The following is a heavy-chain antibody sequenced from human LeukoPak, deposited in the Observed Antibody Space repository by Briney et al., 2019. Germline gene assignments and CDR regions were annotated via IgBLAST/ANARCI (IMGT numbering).Heavy chain of an antibody. CDR1: GFTFSSYG. V-gene: IGHV3-30*03. CDR3: AGENAEDLDY. CDR2: ISYDGSNK. J-gene: IGHJ4*02. Sequence: GGSLRLSCAASGFTFSSYGMHWVRQAPGKGLEWVAVISYDGSNKYYADSVKGRFTISRDNSKNTLYLQMNSLRAEDTAAYYCAGENAEDLDYWGQGTLVTVSS.